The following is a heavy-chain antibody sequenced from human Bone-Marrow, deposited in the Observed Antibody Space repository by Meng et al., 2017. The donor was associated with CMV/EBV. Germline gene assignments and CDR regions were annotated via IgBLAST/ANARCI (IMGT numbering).Heavy chain of an antibody. CDR2: INPSGGST. J-gene: IGHJ3*02. CDR1: GYTFTSYY. Sequence: SVKVSCKASGYTFTSYYMHWVRQAPGQGLEWMGIINPSGGSTSYAQKFQGRVTMTRDTSTSTAYMELESLRSDDTAVYYWARSGAFDIWGQGTMVTVSS. V-gene: IGHV1-46*01. CDR3: ARSGAFDI. D-gene: IGHD3-10*01.